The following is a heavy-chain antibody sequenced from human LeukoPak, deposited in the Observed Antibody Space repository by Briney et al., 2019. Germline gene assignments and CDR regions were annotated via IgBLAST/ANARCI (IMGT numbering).Heavy chain of an antibody. D-gene: IGHD2-15*01. J-gene: IGHJ6*02. V-gene: IGHV1-69*13. Sequence: SVKVSCKASGGTFSSYAISWVRQAPGQGLEWMGGIIPIFGTANYAQKCQGRVTITADESTSTAYMELSSLRSEDTAVYYCASALGDCSGGSCPYYYYGMDVWGQGTTVTVSS. CDR1: GGTFSSYA. CDR2: IIPIFGTA. CDR3: ASALGDCSGGSCPYYYYGMDV.